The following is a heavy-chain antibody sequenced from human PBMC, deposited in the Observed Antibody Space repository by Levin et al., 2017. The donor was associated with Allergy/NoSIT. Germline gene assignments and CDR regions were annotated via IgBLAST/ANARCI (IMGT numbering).Heavy chain of an antibody. V-gene: IGHV3-48*04. CDR2: INSDSSTI. J-gene: IGHJ4*02. CDR3: ARYSTRYALDY. CDR1: GFTFSSYS. D-gene: IGHD2-21*01. Sequence: GGSLRLSCAASGFTFSSYSINWVRQAPGKGLEWLSYINSDSSTIYYADSVKGRFTISRDNAKSSLYLQLNSLRAEDTAVYYCARYSTRYALDYWGQGTLVTVSS.